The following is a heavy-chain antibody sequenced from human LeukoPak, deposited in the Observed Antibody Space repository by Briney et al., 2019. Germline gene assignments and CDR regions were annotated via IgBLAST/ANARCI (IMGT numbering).Heavy chain of an antibody. CDR1: GFTVSSNY. CDR2: IYSGGST. V-gene: IGHV3-66*01. D-gene: IGHD3-22*01. Sequence: GGSLRLSCAASGFTVSSNYMSWVRQAPGKGLEWVSVIYSGGSTYYADSVKGRFTISRDNSKNTLYLQMNSLRAEDTAVYYCARDLIVVANDAFDIWGQGTMVTVSS. J-gene: IGHJ3*02. CDR3: ARDLIVVANDAFDI.